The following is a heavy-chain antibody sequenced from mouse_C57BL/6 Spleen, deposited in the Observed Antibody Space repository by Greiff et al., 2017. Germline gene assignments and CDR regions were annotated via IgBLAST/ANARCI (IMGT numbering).Heavy chain of an antibody. CDR2: INPGSGGT. Sequence: QVQLQQSGAELVRPGTSVKVSCKASGYAFTNYLIEWVKQRPGQGLEWIGVINPGSGGTNYNEKFKGKATLTADKSSSTAYLQRSSLTSEDSAVYFCARSSNLYYFDYWGQGTTLTVSS. V-gene: IGHV1-54*01. J-gene: IGHJ2*01. CDR1: GYAFTNYL. CDR3: ARSSNLYYFDY.